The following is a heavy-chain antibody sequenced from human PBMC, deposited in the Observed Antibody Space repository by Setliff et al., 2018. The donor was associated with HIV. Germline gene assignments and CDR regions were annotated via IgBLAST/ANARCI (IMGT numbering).Heavy chain of an antibody. CDR1: GFTFSGSA. J-gene: IGHJ5*02. D-gene: IGHD4-17*01. CDR2: IKTKPSTYAT. Sequence: GGSLRLSCSASGFTFSGSAIHWVRQRSGKGLEWVGRIKTKPSTYATAYGVSVSGRFTISRDDSQNTAYLQMNSLRTEDTAVYFCAVSPDGDCATTECANWFDPWGQGTQVTVSS. CDR3: AVSPDGDCATTECANWFDP. V-gene: IGHV3-73*01.